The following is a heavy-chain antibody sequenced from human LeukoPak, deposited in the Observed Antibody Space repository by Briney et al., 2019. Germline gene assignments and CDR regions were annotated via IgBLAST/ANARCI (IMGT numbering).Heavy chain of an antibody. D-gene: IGHD1-26*01. J-gene: IGHJ6*03. CDR3: ARDLRVGATVTLYYCYMDV. V-gene: IGHV1-18*01. CDR1: GYTFTSYD. CDR2: MNPNRGNT. Sequence: GASVEVSCKASGYTFTSYDINWVRQATGQGLEWMGWMNPNRGNTNYAQKLQGRVTMTTDTSTSTAYMELRSLRSDDTAVYYCARDLRVGATVTLYYCYMDVWGKGTTVTVSS.